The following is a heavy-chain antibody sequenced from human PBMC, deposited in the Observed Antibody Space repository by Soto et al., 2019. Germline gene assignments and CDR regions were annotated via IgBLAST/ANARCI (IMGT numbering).Heavy chain of an antibody. J-gene: IGHJ6*02. CDR1: GYSFTSYW. CDR2: IYPGDSDT. Sequence: PGESLKISCKGSGYSFTSYWIAWVRQMPGKGLEWMGIIYPGDSDTRYSPSFQGQVTISADKSISTVYLQWSSLKASDTAIYYCARSGASYYDSSGYSLPLYYYYGMDVWGQGTTVTVSS. D-gene: IGHD3-22*01. CDR3: ARSGASYYDSSGYSLPLYYYYGMDV. V-gene: IGHV5-51*01.